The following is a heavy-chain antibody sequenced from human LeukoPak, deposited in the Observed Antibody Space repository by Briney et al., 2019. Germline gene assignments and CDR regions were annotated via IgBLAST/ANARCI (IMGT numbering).Heavy chain of an antibody. Sequence: PGGSLRLSCAASGFTFCRYAMGWVRGAPGTDLEWVSAISGSSAGAYYAYSVKGRCSISRDNSKNTLYLQMNSLRAEDTAVYYCAKESNYDFWSGYFAWGQGTLVTVSS. CDR2: ISGSSAGA. CDR3: AKESNYDFWSGYFA. D-gene: IGHD3-3*01. V-gene: IGHV3-23*01. J-gene: IGHJ5*02. CDR1: GFTFCRYA.